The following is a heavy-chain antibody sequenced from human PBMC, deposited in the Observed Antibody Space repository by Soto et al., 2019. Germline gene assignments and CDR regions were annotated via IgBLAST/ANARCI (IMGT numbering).Heavy chain of an antibody. CDR1: GLTFSDYY. CDR2: ITSSGSYT. CDR3: AKEGDCGGDCYFDY. J-gene: IGHJ4*02. Sequence: GGSLRLSCAASGLTFSDYYMSWIRQAPGKGLEWVSYITSSGSYTKYADSVQGRFTISRDNAKNSLYLQMNSLRAEDTAVYYCAKEGDCGGDCYFDYWGQGTLVTVSS. V-gene: IGHV3-11*05. D-gene: IGHD2-21*02.